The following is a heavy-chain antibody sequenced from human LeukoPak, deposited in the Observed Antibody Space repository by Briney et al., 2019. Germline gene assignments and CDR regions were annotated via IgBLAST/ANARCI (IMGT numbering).Heavy chain of an antibody. Sequence: GRSLRLSCAASGFTFSSYWMHWVRQAPGKGLVWVSRINSDGSGTSYADSVKGRFTISRDNAKNTLYLQMNSLRAEDTAVYYCAVAKAITMVRGAPRHFDNWGQGTLVTVSS. J-gene: IGHJ4*02. D-gene: IGHD3-10*01. V-gene: IGHV3-74*01. CDR2: INSDGSGT. CDR3: AVAKAITMVRGAPRHFDN. CDR1: GFTFSSYW.